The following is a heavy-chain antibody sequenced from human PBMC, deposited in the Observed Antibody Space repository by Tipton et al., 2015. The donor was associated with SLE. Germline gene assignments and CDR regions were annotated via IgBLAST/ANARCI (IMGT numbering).Heavy chain of an antibody. J-gene: IGHJ4*02. CDR1: GGSFSGYY. CDR3: ARDGQLVGADFDY. CDR2: INHSGST. V-gene: IGHV4-34*01. D-gene: IGHD6-6*01. Sequence: LRLSCAVYGGSFSGYYWSWIRQPPGKGLEWIREINHSGSTNYNPSLKSRVTISVDTSKNQFSLKLSSVTAADTAVYYCARDGQLVGADFDYWGQGTLVTVSS.